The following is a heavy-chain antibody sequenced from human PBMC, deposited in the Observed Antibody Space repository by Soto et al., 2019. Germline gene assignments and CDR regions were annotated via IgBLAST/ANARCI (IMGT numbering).Heavy chain of an antibody. V-gene: IGHV4-30-4*01. Sequence: PGKGLAWIGYIYYSGSTYYKPSLKSRVTISVDSSKHQFSLKLSSVTAADTAVYFFFFQAEDGIRDVRSVSAFLLNRSSDL. J-gene: IGHJ2*01. D-gene: IGHD3-10*02. CDR3: FFQAEDGIRDVRSVSAFLLNRSSDL. CDR2: IYYSGST.